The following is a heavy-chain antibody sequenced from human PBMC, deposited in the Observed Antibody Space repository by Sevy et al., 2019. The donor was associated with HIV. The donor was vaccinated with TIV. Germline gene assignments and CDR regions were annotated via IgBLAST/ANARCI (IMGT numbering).Heavy chain of an antibody. CDR2: IYPGDSDT. CDR3: ARYPIVVVPAAEYYFDY. J-gene: IGHJ4*02. Sequence: GESLKISCKGSGYTFSNYWIGWVRQMPGKGLEWMGLIYPGDSDTRYSPSFQGQVNISADKSSSTAYLQWSSLKTSDTAIYYCARYPIVVVPAAEYYFDYWGQGTLVTVSS. V-gene: IGHV5-51*01. CDR1: GYTFSNYW. D-gene: IGHD2-2*01.